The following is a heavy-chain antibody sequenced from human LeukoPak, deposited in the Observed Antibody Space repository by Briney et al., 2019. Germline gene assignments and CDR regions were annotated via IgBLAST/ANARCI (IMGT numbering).Heavy chain of an antibody. CDR1: GFTFSSYA. D-gene: IGHD3-22*01. CDR2: ISGSGDNT. CDR3: AKGGYYDSSGSFYFDY. J-gene: IGHJ4*02. V-gene: IGHV3-23*01. Sequence: GGSLRLSCAASGFTFSSYAMSWVRQAPGKGLEWVSGISGSGDNTYYADSVKGRFTISRDNSKNTLYVQVNSLGTEDTAAYYCAKGGYYDSSGSFYFDYWGQGTLVTVSS.